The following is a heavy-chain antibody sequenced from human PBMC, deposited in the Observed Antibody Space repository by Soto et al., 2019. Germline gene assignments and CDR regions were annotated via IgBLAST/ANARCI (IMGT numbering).Heavy chain of an antibody. CDR1: GGSISSGGYY. V-gene: IGHV4-31*03. D-gene: IGHD6-13*01. J-gene: IGHJ6*02. CDR3: AREADSSSLYTSGGMDF. Sequence: QVQLQEPGTGLVKPSQTLSLTCTVYGGSISSGGYYWSWIRQHPGKGLEWIGYIYYIGSTYYNPSRKNRVTISVDTSKNQSSLKRSSVTAADTAVYYCAREADSSSLYTSGGMDFWGQGTTVTVSS. CDR2: IYYIGST.